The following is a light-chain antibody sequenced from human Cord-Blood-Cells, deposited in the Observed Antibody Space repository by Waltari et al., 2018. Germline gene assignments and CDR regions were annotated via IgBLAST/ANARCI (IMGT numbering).Light chain of an antibody. Sequence: QSVLTQPPSESGTPGQRVTISCSGSSSNIGSNYVYWYQQLPGTAPKLLIYRNNRRPSGVPDRFSGSKSGTSASLAISGLRSEDEADYYCAAWDDSLSGPVFGGGTKLTVL. CDR1: SSNIGSNY. V-gene: IGLV1-47*01. J-gene: IGLJ3*02. CDR2: RNN. CDR3: AAWDDSLSGPV.